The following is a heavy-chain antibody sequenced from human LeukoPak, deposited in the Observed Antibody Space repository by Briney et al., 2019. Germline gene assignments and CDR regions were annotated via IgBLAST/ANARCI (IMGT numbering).Heavy chain of an antibody. CDR1: GFTFNNYW. CDR2: IKQDGTEI. J-gene: IGHJ4*02. D-gene: IGHD3-22*01. CDR3: AKDHSSYYDSSGYFDY. V-gene: IGHV3-7*03. Sequence: GGSLRLSCAASGFTFNNYWMTWFRQAPGKGLEWVANIKQDGTEIFYVDSVRGRFIISRDNAENSLYLQMNSLRAEDTAVYYCAKDHSSYYDSSGYFDYWGQGTLVTVSS.